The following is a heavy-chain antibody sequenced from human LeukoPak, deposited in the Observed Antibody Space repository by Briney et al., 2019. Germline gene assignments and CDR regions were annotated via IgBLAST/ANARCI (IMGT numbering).Heavy chain of an antibody. Sequence: GESLKISCKGSGYSFTSYWIGWVRQMPGKGLEWMGIIYPGDSDTRYSPSFQGQVTISADKSISTAYLQWSSLKASDTATYYCALGGYYDSSGYAIGYWGQGTLVTVSS. CDR3: ALGGYYDSSGYAIGY. V-gene: IGHV5-51*01. CDR2: IYPGDSDT. D-gene: IGHD3-22*01. CDR1: GYSFTSYW. J-gene: IGHJ4*02.